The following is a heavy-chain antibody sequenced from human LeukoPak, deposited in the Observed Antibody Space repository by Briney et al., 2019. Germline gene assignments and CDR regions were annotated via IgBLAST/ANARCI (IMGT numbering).Heavy chain of an antibody. V-gene: IGHV4-34*01. CDR2: INHSGST. CDR3: ASARRKGPGGGYYYYMDV. J-gene: IGHJ6*03. CDR1: GGSFSGYY. Sequence: SETLSLTCAVYGGSFSGYYWSWIRQPPGKGLEWIGEINHSGSTNYNPSLKSRVTISVDTSKNQFSLKLSSVTAADTAVYYCASARRKGPGGGYYYYMDVWGKGTTVTVSS. D-gene: IGHD3-10*01.